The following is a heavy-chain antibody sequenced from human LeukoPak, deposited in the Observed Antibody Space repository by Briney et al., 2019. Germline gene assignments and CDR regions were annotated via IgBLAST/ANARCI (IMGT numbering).Heavy chain of an antibody. V-gene: IGHV4-31*03. CDR1: GGSISSGGYY. CDR2: IYYSGST. Sequence: SETLSLTCTVSGGSISSGGYYWSWIRQHPGKGLEWIGYIYYSGSTNYNPSLKSRVTISVDTSKNQFSLKLSSVTAADTAVYYCARVSYEDYYLFDYWGQGTLVTVSS. CDR3: ARVSYEDYYLFDY. D-gene: IGHD3-22*01. J-gene: IGHJ4*02.